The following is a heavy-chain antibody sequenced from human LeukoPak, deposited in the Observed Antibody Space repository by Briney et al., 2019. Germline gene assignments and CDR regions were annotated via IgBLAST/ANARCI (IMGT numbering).Heavy chain of an antibody. D-gene: IGHD3-10*01. J-gene: IGHJ4*02. CDR1: GFTFSSYS. Sequence: GGSLRLSCAASGFTFSSYSMNWVRQAPGKGLEWVSSISSSSSYIYYADSVKGRFTISRGNSKNTLYLQMNSLRAEDTAVYYCAKDNAYYYADYWGQGALVTVSS. V-gene: IGHV3-21*01. CDR3: AKDNAYYYADY. CDR2: ISSSSSYI.